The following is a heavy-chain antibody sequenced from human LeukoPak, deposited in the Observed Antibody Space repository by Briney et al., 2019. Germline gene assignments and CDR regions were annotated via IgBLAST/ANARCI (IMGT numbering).Heavy chain of an antibody. D-gene: IGHD6-19*01. V-gene: IGHV4-39*05. CDR2: IYYSGNT. CDR3: ASTPSGSSAWYYFDK. Sequence: SQTPSLTCTVSGGSISSGGYYWGWIRQPPGKGLEWIGSIYYSGNTYYNPSLKSRVTISVDTSKKQFSLKLSSVTAADTAVYYCASTPSGSSAWYYFDKWGQGTLVTVSS. CDR1: GGSISSGGYY. J-gene: IGHJ4*02.